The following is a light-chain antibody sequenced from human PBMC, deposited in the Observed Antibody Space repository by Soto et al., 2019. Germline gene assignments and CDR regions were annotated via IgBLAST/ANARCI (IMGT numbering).Light chain of an antibody. V-gene: IGKV1-5*01. J-gene: IGKJ2*02. CDR1: QSISSW. Sequence: DIQMTQSPSTLSASVGDRVTITCRASQSISSWLAWYQQKPGKAPKLLIYDASSLESGVPSRFSGSGSGTEFTLTISSLQPDDFATYYRQQYNSYSCTFGQGTKLESK. CDR2: DAS. CDR3: QQYNSYSCT.